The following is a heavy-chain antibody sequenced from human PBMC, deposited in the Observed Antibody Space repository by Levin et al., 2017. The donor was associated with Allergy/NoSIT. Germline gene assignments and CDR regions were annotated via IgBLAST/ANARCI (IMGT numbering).Heavy chain of an antibody. CDR2: INPNSGGT. CDR3: ARGNTMVRGVITCDY. V-gene: IGHV1-2*02. CDR1: GYTFTGYY. J-gene: IGHJ4*02. Sequence: ASVKVSCKASGYTFTGYYMHWVRQAPGQGLEWMGWINPNSGGTNYAQKVQGRVTMTRDTSISTAYMELSRLRSDDTAVYYCARGNTMVRGVITCDYWGQGTLVTVSS. D-gene: IGHD3-10*01.